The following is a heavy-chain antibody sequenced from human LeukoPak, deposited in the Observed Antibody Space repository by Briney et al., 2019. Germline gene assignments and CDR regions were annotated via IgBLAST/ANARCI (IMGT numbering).Heavy chain of an antibody. CDR3: AGGGGEQRLEENCFDP. J-gene: IGHJ5*02. CDR1: GGTFSSYA. Sequence: SVKIPCKASGGTFSSYAISWVRQAPGQGLEWMGGIIPIFGTANYAQKFRGGPTITADEPTSTAAVDLNSLSSGDRAVYYCAGGGGEQRLEENCFDPWGQGTVVTVSS. V-gene: IGHV1-69*13. D-gene: IGHD6-25*01. CDR2: IIPIFGTA.